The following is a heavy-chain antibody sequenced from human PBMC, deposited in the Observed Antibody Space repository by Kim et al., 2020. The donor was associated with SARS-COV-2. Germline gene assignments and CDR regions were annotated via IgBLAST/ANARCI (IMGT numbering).Heavy chain of an antibody. Sequence: ESVKGRVTISRENSKNTLYLQMNSLRAEGTAVYYCAKDAEIVVVTATHFDYWGQGTLVTVSS. J-gene: IGHJ4*02. D-gene: IGHD2-21*02. V-gene: IGHV3-30*02. CDR3: AKDAEIVVVTATHFDY.